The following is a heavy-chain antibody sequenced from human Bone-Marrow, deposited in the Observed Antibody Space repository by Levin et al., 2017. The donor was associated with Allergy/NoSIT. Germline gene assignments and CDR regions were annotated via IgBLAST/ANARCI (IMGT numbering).Heavy chain of an antibody. V-gene: IGHV3-48*01. Sequence: PGGSLRLSCAASGFTFSRYNMNWVRQTPGKRLEWLAYIGNYGTTYYTESVKGRFTISRDNDKNSVYLQMNSLRPEDTAVYFCARDMILGLWLGDTNEGYWGQGTLVTVSS. D-gene: IGHD3-10*01. CDR3: ARDMILGLWLGDTNEGY. J-gene: IGHJ4*02. CDR1: GFTFSRYN. CDR2: IGNYGTT.